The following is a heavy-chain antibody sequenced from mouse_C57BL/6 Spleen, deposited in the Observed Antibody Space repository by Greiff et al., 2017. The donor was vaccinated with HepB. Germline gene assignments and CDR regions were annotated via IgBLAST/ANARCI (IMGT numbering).Heavy chain of an antibody. D-gene: IGHD2-3*01. Sequence: EVKLVESGGGLVKPGGSLKLSCAASGFTFSDYGMHWVRQAPEKGLEWVAYISSGSSTIYYADTVKGRFTISRDNAKNTLFLQMTSLRSEDTAMYYCARDDGYYTSPWFAYWGQGTLVTVSA. V-gene: IGHV5-17*01. J-gene: IGHJ3*01. CDR3: ARDDGYYTSPWFAY. CDR2: ISSGSSTI. CDR1: GFTFSDYG.